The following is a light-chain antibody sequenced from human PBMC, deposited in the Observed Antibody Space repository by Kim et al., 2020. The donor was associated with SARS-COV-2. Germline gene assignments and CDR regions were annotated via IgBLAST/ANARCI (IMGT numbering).Light chain of an antibody. V-gene: IGLV1-44*01. CDR3: AAWDDSLNGHVV. Sequence: QRVTIPCSGSSSNIGSNTVNWYQQLPGTAPKLLIYSNNQRPSGVPDRFSGSKSGTSASLAISGLQSEDEADYYCAAWDDSLNGHVVFGGGTKVTVL. J-gene: IGLJ2*01. CDR2: SNN. CDR1: SSNIGSNT.